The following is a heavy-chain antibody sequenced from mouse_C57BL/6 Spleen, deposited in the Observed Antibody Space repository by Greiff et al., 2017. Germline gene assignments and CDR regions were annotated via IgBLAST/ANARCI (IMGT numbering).Heavy chain of an antibody. J-gene: IGHJ3*01. Sequence: QVQLQQPGAELVKPGASVKMSCKASGYTFTSYWITWVKQRPGQGLAWIGDIYPGSGSTNYNEKFKSKATLTVDTSSSTAYMQLSSLTSEDSAVYYCARSSITTVVATPRPFAYWGQGTLVTVSA. D-gene: IGHD1-1*01. CDR2: IYPGSGST. CDR3: ARSSITTVVATPRPFAY. V-gene: IGHV1-55*01. CDR1: GYTFTSYW.